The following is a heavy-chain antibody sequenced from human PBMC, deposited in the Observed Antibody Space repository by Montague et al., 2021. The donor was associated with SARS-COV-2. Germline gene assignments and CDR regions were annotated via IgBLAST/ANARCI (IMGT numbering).Heavy chain of an antibody. CDR1: GFTFSSYA. Sequence: SLRLSCAASGFTFSSYAMHWVRLAPGKGLEWVAVISYDGSNKYYADSVXGLFTISRDNSKNTLYLQMNSLRAEDTAVYYCARDNYDYVWGSYRYIYWGQGTLVTVSS. J-gene: IGHJ4*02. D-gene: IGHD3-16*02. V-gene: IGHV3-30*04. CDR2: ISYDGSNK. CDR3: ARDNYDYVWGSYRYIY.